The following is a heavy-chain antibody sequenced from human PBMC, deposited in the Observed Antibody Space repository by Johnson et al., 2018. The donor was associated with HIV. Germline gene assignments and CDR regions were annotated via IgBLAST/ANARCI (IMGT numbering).Heavy chain of an antibody. V-gene: IGHV3-23*04. CDR1: GFTFSSYA. Sequence: VQLVESGGGLVQPGGSLRLSCAASGFTFSSYAMSWVRQAPGKGLEWVSAISGSGGSTYYADSVKGRFTISRDNSKNTLYLQMNSLRAEDTAVYYCARDRDGDSTTWSGAFDIWGQGTMVTVSS. J-gene: IGHJ3*02. D-gene: IGHD2/OR15-2a*01. CDR2: ISGSGGST. CDR3: ARDRDGDSTTWSGAFDI.